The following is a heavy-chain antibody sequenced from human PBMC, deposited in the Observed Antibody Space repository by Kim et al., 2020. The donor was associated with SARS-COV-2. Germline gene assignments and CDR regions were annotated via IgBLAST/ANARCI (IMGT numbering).Heavy chain of an antibody. Sequence: GGSLRLSCAASGFTFSDYEMSWIRQAPGKGLEWVSYISSSGSTIYYADSVKGRFTISRDNAKNSLYLQMNSLRAEDTAVYYCARVRRAAGPFYYYYYGMDVWGQGTTVTVSS. V-gene: IGHV3-11*01. J-gene: IGHJ6*02. CDR3: ARVRRAAGPFYYYYYGMDV. CDR2: ISSSGSTI. CDR1: GFTFSDYE. D-gene: IGHD6-13*01.